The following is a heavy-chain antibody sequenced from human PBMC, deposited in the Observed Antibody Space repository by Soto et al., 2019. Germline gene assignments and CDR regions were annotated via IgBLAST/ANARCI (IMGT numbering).Heavy chain of an antibody. CDR2: IYYSGST. J-gene: IGHJ4*02. Sequence: KPSETLSLTCTVSGGSISSGDYYWSWIRQPPGKGLEWIGYIYYSGSTYYNPSLKSRVTISVDTSKNQFSLKLSSVTAADTAVYYCARYTLGYCSSTSCYSPFDYWGQGTLVTVSS. V-gene: IGHV4-30-4*01. D-gene: IGHD2-2*02. CDR3: ARYTLGYCSSTSCYSPFDY. CDR1: GGSISSGDYY.